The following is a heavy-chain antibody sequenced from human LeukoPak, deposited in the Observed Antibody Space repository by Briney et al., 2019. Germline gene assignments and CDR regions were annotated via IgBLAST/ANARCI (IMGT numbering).Heavy chain of an antibody. CDR2: ISYDGSNK. CDR1: GVTFSSYG. CDR3: AKDSGIFYSYGYGDY. Sequence: PGGSLRRSCAASGVTFSSYGKHWVRQAPGKGLEWVAVISYDGSNKYYADSVKGRFTISRDNSKNTLYLQMNSLRAEDTAVYYCAKDSGIFYSYGYGDYWGQGTLVTVSS. J-gene: IGHJ4*02. V-gene: IGHV3-30*18. D-gene: IGHD5-18*01.